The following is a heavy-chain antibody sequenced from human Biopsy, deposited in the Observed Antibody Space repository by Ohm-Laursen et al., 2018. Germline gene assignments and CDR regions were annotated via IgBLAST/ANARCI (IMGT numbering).Heavy chain of an antibody. J-gene: IGHJ5*02. CDR2: LTGSGGST. V-gene: IGHV3-23*01. Sequence: SLRLSCAAFGFTFSSYAMSWVRQPPGKGLEWVSSLTGSGGSTYYADSVKGRFTISRDNSKNTLSLQMNSLRAEDTAVYYCAKYDYSSSPRRYFDPWGQGTLATVSS. CDR3: AKYDYSSSPRRYFDP. D-gene: IGHD6-6*01. CDR1: GFTFSSYA.